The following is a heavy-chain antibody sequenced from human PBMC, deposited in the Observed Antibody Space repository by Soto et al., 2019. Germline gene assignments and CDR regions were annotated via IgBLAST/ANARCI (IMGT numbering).Heavy chain of an antibody. CDR1: GFTFSSYG. CDR3: AVWKRSFDY. Sequence: SLRLSCAASGFTFSSYGMHWVRQAPGKGLEWVAVIWYDGSNKYYADSVEGRFTISRDNSKNTLYLQMNSLRAEDTAVYYCAVWKRSFDYWGQGILVTVSS. J-gene: IGHJ4*02. D-gene: IGHD3-16*01. CDR2: IWYDGSNK. V-gene: IGHV3-33*01.